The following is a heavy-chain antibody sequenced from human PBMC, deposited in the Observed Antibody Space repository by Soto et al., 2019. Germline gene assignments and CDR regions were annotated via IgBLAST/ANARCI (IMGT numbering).Heavy chain of an antibody. V-gene: IGHV4-39*01. D-gene: IGHD3-10*01. J-gene: IGHJ6*02. Sequence: PSETLSLTCTVSGGSISSSSYYWGWIRQPPGKGLEWIGSIYYSGSTYYNPSLKSRVTISVDTSKNQFSLKLSSVTAADTAVYSCARHLYGSGSYYSSMAYYYYYGMDVWGQGKKVT. CDR2: IYYSGST. CDR3: ARHLYGSGSYYSSMAYYYYYGMDV. CDR1: GGSISSSSYY.